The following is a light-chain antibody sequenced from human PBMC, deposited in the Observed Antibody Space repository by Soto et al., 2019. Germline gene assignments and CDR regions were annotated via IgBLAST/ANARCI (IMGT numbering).Light chain of an antibody. V-gene: IGKV1-12*01. CDR2: DAS. CDR1: QGISSW. J-gene: IGKJ1*01. Sequence: DIQMTQSPSSVSAYVGDRVTITCRASQGISSWLAWYQQKPETAPKLLIYDASILQSGVPSRFSGSGSGTDFTLTISSLQPEDFAIYFCQQTDSFPWTFGQGIKVEIK. CDR3: QQTDSFPWT.